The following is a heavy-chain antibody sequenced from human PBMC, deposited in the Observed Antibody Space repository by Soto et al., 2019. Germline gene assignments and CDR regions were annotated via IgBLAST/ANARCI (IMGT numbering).Heavy chain of an antibody. D-gene: IGHD2-8*02. Sequence: QVQLVQSGPEVKKPGASVKVSCKTSGYTFSSYTISWVRQAPGQGLEWMGLISFNNGDTKYAQKFQGGVTMTTDTSTSTAHMELRSLRSDDTAVYYCARDRDVVLVPPPTYDYYYYGMDVWGQGTTVTVAS. CDR1: GYTFSSYT. CDR3: ARDRDVVLVPPPTYDYYYYGMDV. V-gene: IGHV1-18*04. CDR2: ISFNNGDT. J-gene: IGHJ6*02.